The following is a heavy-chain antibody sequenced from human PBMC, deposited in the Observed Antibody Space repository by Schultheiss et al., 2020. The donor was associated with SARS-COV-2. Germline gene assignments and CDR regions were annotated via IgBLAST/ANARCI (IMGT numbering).Heavy chain of an antibody. V-gene: IGHV4-59*01. D-gene: IGHD2-15*01. Sequence: SETLSLTCAVYGGSFSGYYWSWIRQPPGKGLEWIGYIYYSGSTNYNPSLKSRVTISVDTSKNQFSLKLSSVTAADTAVYYCARVTGCSGGSCHLIKSYYYYYYMDVWGKGTTVTVSS. J-gene: IGHJ6*03. CDR1: GGSFSGYY. CDR3: ARVTGCSGGSCHLIKSYYYYYYMDV. CDR2: IYYSGST.